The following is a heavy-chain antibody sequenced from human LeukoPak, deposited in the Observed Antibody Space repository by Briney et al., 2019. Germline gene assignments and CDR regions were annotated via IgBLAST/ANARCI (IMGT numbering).Heavy chain of an antibody. Sequence: GESLKISCKCSGFSFSNYWIGWVRQKPGKGLEWMGIIYAGDSDTRFSPSFQGQVTISADKSINTAYLQWSSLKASDTAVYYCTRHGRDSSANIPFDYWGQGTLVTVSS. CDR2: IYAGDSDT. V-gene: IGHV5-51*01. CDR3: TRHGRDSSANIPFDY. CDR1: GFSFSNYW. J-gene: IGHJ4*02. D-gene: IGHD6-19*01.